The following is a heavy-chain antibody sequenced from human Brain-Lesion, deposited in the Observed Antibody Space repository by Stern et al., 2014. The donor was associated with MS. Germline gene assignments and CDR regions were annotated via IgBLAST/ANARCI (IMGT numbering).Heavy chain of an antibody. Sequence: VHLGESGGGLVQPGGSLRLSCAASGFTYTDYWMRWVRQAPGKGPEWVAVISNDGNHKYYAGSVKDRFTISRDNSKNTLYLQMNSLRVEDTAVYYCAKHLAERPFDYWGQGTLVTVSS. CDR1: GFTYTDYW. CDR3: AKHLAERPFDY. V-gene: IGHV3-30*18. D-gene: IGHD1-1*01. J-gene: IGHJ4*02. CDR2: ISNDGNHK.